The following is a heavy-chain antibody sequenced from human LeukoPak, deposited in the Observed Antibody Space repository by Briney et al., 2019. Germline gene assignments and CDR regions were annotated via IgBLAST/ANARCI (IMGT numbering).Heavy chain of an antibody. CDR3: AARAATGTIVDS. CDR1: GGSVSSGSYY. J-gene: IGHJ4*02. D-gene: IGHD6-13*01. V-gene: IGHV4-61*01. Sequence: SETLSLTCSVSGGSVSSGSYYWSWIRQPPGKGLEWIGDIYYSGSTNYSPSLKSRVTMSVDTSKNQFSLRLTSVAAADTAVYYCAARAATGTIVDSWGQGTLVTVSS. CDR2: IYYSGST.